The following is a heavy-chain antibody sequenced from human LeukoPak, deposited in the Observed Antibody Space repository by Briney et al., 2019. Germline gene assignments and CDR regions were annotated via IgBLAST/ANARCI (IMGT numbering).Heavy chain of an antibody. J-gene: IGHJ4*02. V-gene: IGHV3-33*01. CDR3: ARAHITSPFYFDY. CDR2: IWYDGSNK. D-gene: IGHD2-2*01. Sequence: PAGSLRLSCAASGFTFSSYGMHWVRQAPGKGLEWVAVIWYDGSNKYYADSVKGRFTISRDNSKNTLYLQMNSLRAEDTALYYCARAHITSPFYFDYWGQGTLDTVSS. CDR1: GFTFSSYG.